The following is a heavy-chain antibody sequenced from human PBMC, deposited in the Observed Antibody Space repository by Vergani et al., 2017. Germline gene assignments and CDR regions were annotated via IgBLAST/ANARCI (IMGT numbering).Heavy chain of an antibody. D-gene: IGHD6-6*01. CDR3: ASIAARPFDY. CDR1: GFTFSDHY. V-gene: IGHV3-72*01. Sequence: EVQLVESGGGLVQPGGSLRLSCAASGFTFSDHYMDWVRQAPGKGLEWVGRTRHKANRYTTEYAASVKGRFTISRDDSKNSLYLQMNSLKTEDTAVYYCASIAARPFDYWGQGTLVTVSS. CDR2: TRHKANRYTT. J-gene: IGHJ4*02.